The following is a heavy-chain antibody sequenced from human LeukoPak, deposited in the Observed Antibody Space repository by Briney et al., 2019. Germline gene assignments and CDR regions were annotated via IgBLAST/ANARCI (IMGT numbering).Heavy chain of an antibody. J-gene: IGHJ5*02. CDR1: GGSISSYY. D-gene: IGHD3-3*01. V-gene: IGHV4-59*08. CDR2: IYYSGST. CDR3: ARQSTYYDFLFDP. Sequence: SSETLSLTCTVSGGSISSYYWSWIRQPPGKGLEWIGYIYYSGSTNYNPSLKSRVTISVDTSKNRFSLKLSSVTAADTAVYYCARQSTYYDFLFDPWGQGTLVTVSS.